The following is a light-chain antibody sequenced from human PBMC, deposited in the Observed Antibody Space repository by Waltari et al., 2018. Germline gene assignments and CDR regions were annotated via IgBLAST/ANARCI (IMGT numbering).Light chain of an antibody. CDR1: QRVSSS. CDR2: GAA. Sequence: EIVLTQSPDTLSLSPGERATLSCRARQRVSSSLAWYQQKPGQAPRRLFYGAANRATGIPDRFSGSGSGTDFTLTISRLEPEDFVVYYCLQYLSSPHTFGQGTKLEIK. J-gene: IGKJ2*01. V-gene: IGKV3-20*01. CDR3: LQYLSSPHT.